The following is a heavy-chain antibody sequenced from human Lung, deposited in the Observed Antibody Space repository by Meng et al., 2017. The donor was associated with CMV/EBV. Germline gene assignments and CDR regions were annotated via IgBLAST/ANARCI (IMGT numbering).Heavy chain of an antibody. V-gene: IGHV1-2*02. J-gene: IGHJ6*02. Sequence: ASVKVSCKASGYNFTAYYIHWVRQAPGQGLEWMGWINPKSGGTNYAQKFQGRITMTGDTSITTAYMELSRLRSDDMAVYHCARVKRYCTGGTCSSTGYYGMDVWGQGTXVTVYS. CDR2: INPKSGGT. CDR1: GYNFTAYY. D-gene: IGHD2-15*01. CDR3: ARVKRYCTGGTCSSTGYYGMDV.